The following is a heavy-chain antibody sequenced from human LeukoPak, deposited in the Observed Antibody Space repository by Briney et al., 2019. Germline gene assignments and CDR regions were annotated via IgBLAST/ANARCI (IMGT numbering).Heavy chain of an antibody. CDR3: VKGRGGHVKYKTFDY. CDR2: IKHDGSEK. D-gene: IGHD2-15*01. J-gene: IGHJ4*02. V-gene: IGHV3-7*01. Sequence: GGSLRLSCAASGFTFSSYWMSWVRQAPGKRLEWVANIKHDGSEKYYVASVKGRFTISKDNAKNSVFLQMNDLRGEDTAVYYCVKGRGGHVKYKTFDYWGQGTLVTVSS. CDR1: GFTFSSYW.